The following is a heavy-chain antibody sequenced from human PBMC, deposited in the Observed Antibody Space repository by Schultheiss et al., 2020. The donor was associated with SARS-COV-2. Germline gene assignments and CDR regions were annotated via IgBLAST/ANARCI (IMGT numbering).Heavy chain of an antibody. Sequence: GESLKISCAASGFTFSNAWMSWVRQAPGKGLEWVGRIKSKTDGGTTDYAAPVKGRFTISRDDSKNTLYLQMNSLKTEDTAVYYCTTGGYCSGGSCYRRVDYWGQGTLVTVSS. J-gene: IGHJ4*02. V-gene: IGHV3-15*01. CDR2: IKSKTDGGTT. CDR3: TTGGYCSGGSCYRRVDY. D-gene: IGHD2-15*01. CDR1: GFTFSNAW.